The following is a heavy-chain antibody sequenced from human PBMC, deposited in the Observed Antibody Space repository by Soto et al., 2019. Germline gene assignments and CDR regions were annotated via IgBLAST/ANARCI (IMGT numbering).Heavy chain of an antibody. CDR2: IYYSGST. V-gene: IGHV4-39*01. D-gene: IGHD3-3*01. CDR1: GGSISSSSYY. CDR3: ARQGTRTYDFWSGYNNWFDP. J-gene: IGHJ5*02. Sequence: PSETLSLTCTVSGGSISSSSYYWGWIRQPPGKGLEWIGSIYYSGSTYYNTSLKSRVTISVDTSKNQFSLKLSSVTAADTAVYYCARQGTRTYDFWSGYNNWFDPWGQGTLVTVSS.